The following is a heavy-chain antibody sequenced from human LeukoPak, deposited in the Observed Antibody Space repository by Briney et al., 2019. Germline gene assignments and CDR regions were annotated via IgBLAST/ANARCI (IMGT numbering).Heavy chain of an antibody. D-gene: IGHD2-2*01. CDR3: AREGRSSTSGY. Sequence: PSETLSLNCTVSVDSLSIYYLPCIRQPAGKGLEWIGRISSSGSTNYNPSLKSRVNMSVDASKNQFSLKLTSVTAADTAVYYCAREGRSSTSGYWGQGTLVSVSS. J-gene: IGHJ4*02. CDR2: ISSSGST. CDR1: VDSLSIYY. V-gene: IGHV4-4*07.